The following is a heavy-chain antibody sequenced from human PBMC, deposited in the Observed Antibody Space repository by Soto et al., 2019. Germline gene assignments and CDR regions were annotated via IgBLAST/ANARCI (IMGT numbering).Heavy chain of an antibody. V-gene: IGHV3-30-3*01. CDR3: ARLLVPENPLRGLGFDY. J-gene: IGHJ4*02. D-gene: IGHD3-16*01. CDR1: GFTFSSYA. CDR2: ISYDGSNK. Sequence: GGSLRLSCAASGFTFSSYAMHWVRQAPGKGLEWVAVISYDGSNKYYADSVKGRFTISRDNSKNTLYLQMNSLRAEDTAVYYCARLLVPENPLRGLGFDYWGQGTLVTVSS.